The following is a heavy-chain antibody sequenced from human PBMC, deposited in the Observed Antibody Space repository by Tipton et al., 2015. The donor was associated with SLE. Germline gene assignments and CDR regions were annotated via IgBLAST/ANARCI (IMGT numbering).Heavy chain of an antibody. CDR1: GYSISSGYY. CDR2: VYHSGTT. V-gene: IGHV4-38-2*02. Sequence: LRLSCSLSGYSISSGYYWGWIRQPPGRGLEWIGSVYHSGTTYYNPSLKSRVTISADTSKNQISLRVTSMSAADTAVYYCARVIRGSSGWTASDYYYYYMDVWGKGTTVTVSS. J-gene: IGHJ6*03. D-gene: IGHD6-19*01. CDR3: ARVIRGSSGWTASDYYYYYMDV.